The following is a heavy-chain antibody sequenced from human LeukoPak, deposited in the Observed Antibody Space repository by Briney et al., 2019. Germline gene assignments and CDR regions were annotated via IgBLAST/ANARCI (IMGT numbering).Heavy chain of an antibody. V-gene: IGHV3-48*03. J-gene: IGHJ3*02. CDR1: GTTFRNYE. D-gene: IGHD4-23*01. CDR2: SSNSGTTM. CDR3: AREGYGGNNAFDI. Sequence: PGGSLRLSCAASGTTFRNYEMNWLRQAPGKGLEWVSYSSNSGTTMYYADSVQGRFTISRDNAKNSLYLQMNSLRAEDTAVYYCAREGYGGNNAFDIWGQGTVVTVSS.